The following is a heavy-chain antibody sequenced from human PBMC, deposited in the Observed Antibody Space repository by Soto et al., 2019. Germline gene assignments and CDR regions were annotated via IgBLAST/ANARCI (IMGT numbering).Heavy chain of an antibody. CDR1: GFTFSSYS. CDR2: ISTIGSYI. D-gene: IGHD1-7*01. CDR3: ARDNSITGTTFPGGDWFDP. V-gene: IGHV3-21*01. Sequence: PGGSLRLSCAASGFTFSSYSMNWVRQAPGKGLEWVSSISTIGSYIYYADSVKGRFTISRDNAKNSLYLQMNSLRAEDTAVYYCARDNSITGTTFPGGDWFDPWGQGTLVTVSS. J-gene: IGHJ5*02.